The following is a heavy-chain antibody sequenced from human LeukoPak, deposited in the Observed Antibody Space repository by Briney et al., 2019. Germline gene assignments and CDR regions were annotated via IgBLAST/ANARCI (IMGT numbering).Heavy chain of an antibody. CDR2: INPNGGDT. CDR1: GYNFPAYF. V-gene: IGHV1-2*06. J-gene: IGHJ4*02. D-gene: IGHD2-2*01. Sequence: ASVKVSCKAAGYNFPAYFMHWVRQAPGQWLECMGRINPNGGDTNYAQKFQGRVTMASDTSISTAYMELNSLMSDDTAVYYCVRVGFTTSWSNFDYWGQGTLVTVSS. CDR3: VRVGFTTSWSNFDY.